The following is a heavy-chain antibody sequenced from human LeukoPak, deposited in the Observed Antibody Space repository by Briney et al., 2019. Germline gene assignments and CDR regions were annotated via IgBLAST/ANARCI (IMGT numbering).Heavy chain of an antibody. CDR2: IYHSGST. D-gene: IGHD5-12*01. Sequence: SETLSLTCAVSGGSISSGGYSWSWIRQPPGKGLEWIGYIYHSGSTYYNPSLKSRVTISVDRSKNQFSLKLSSVTAADTAVYYCARDGYKGSFDYWGQGTLVTVSS. CDR3: ARDGYKGSFDY. CDR1: GGSISSGGYS. J-gene: IGHJ4*02. V-gene: IGHV4-30-2*01.